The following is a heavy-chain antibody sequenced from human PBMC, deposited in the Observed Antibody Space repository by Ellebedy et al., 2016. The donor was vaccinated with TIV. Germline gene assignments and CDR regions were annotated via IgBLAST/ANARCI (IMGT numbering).Heavy chain of an antibody. CDR2: IYYSGST. Sequence: SETLSLTCTVSGGSISSYYWSWIRQSPGKGLEWIGYIYYSGSTNYNPSLKSRVTISVDTSKNQFSLKLSSVTAADTAVYYCARYYCSNGVCYHFDYWGRGTLVTVSS. CDR1: GGSISSYY. V-gene: IGHV4-59*01. CDR3: ARYYCSNGVCYHFDY. J-gene: IGHJ4*02. D-gene: IGHD2-8*01.